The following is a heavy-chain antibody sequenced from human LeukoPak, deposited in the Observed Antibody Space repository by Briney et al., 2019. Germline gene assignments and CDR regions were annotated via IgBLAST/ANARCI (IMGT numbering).Heavy chain of an antibody. D-gene: IGHD6-6*01. CDR2: IRYDGSNK. Sequence: GGSLRLSCAASGFTFSSYGMHWVRQAPGKGLELVAFIRYDGSNKYYADSVKGRFTISRDNSKNTLYLQMNSLRAEDTAVYYCAKAIAARPDYWGQGTLVTVSS. CDR1: GFTFSSYG. J-gene: IGHJ4*02. V-gene: IGHV3-30*02. CDR3: AKAIAARPDY.